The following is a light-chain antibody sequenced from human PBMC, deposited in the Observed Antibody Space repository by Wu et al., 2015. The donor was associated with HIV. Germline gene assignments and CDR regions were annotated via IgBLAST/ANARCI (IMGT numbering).Light chain of an antibody. Sequence: EIVLTQSPATLSSSPGERVTLSCRASQSLGTYLAWYQQKPGQAPRLLIYEASSRAPGIPDRLTASGSGTDFTLTISSLEPEDFAVYYCQQRNNWLLTFGGGTRVEIK. J-gene: IGKJ4*01. CDR2: EAS. CDR3: QQRNNWLLT. CDR1: QSLGTY. V-gene: IGKV3-11*01.